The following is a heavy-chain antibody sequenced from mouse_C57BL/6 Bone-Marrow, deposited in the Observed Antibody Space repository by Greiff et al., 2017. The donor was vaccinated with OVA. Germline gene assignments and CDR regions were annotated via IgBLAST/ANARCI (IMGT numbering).Heavy chain of an antibody. Sequence: EVKLQESGPGMVKPSQSLSLTCTVTGYSITSGYDWHWIRHFPGNKLEWMGYISYSGSTNYNPSLKSRISITHDTSKNHFFLKLNSVTTEDTATYYCARRVYGNRYFDVWGTGTTVTVSS. CDR2: ISYSGST. V-gene: IGHV3-1*01. CDR1: GYSITSGYD. J-gene: IGHJ1*03. D-gene: IGHD2-1*01. CDR3: ARRVYGNRYFDV.